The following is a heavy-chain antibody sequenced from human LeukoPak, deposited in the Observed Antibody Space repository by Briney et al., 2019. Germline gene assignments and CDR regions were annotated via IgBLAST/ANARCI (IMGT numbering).Heavy chain of an antibody. V-gene: IGHV1-2*02. J-gene: IGHJ4*02. CDR2: VNPNSGDT. CDR3: ALLFSSTWYRFDS. Sequence: ASVKVSCQASGYTFPDYYMHWVRQAPGQGLEWMGWVNPNSGDTNYVHKFQGRVTMTSDTSISTAYMDLSRVRSDDTAVYYCALLFSSTWYRFDSWGQGTLVTVSS. CDR1: GYTFPDYY. D-gene: IGHD6-13*01.